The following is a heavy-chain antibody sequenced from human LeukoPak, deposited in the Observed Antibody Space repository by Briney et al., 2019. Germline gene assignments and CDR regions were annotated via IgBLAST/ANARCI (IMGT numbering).Heavy chain of an antibody. Sequence: ASVKVSCKTSGGTFSSSAITWVRQAPGQGLEWMGIINPSGGSTSYAQKFQGRVTMTRDTSTSTAYMELSSLRSGDTAVYYCARASDYYYDSSGSRDWFDPWGQGTLVTVSS. J-gene: IGHJ5*02. D-gene: IGHD3-22*01. CDR3: ARASDYYYDSSGSRDWFDP. V-gene: IGHV1-46*01. CDR2: INPSGGST. CDR1: GGTFSSSA.